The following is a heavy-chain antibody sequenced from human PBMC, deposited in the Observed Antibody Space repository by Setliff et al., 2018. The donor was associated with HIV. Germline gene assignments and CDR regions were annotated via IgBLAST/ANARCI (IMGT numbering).Heavy chain of an antibody. CDR3: ARDPKGYTSATWYFDL. D-gene: IGHD6-19*01. J-gene: IGHJ2*01. CDR2: VYYSGST. CDR1: GGSISSHY. V-gene: IGHV4-59*11. Sequence: SETLSLTCTVSGGSISSHYWSWIRQPPGKGLEWIGYVYYSGSTNYNVSLKSRVTMSVDTSKRQFSLRLNSVTAAGTAVYYCARDPKGYTSATWYFDLWGRGTLVTVSS.